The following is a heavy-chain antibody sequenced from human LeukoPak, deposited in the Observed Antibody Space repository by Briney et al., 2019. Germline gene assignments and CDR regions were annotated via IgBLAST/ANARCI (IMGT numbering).Heavy chain of an antibody. D-gene: IGHD1-20*01. Sequence: GGSLRLSCAASGFTFTSYAMTWVRQAPGKGLEWVSSISSSSSYIYYADSVKGRFTISRDNAKNSLYLQMNSLRAEDTAVYYCATLITGDYYGMDVWGQGTTVTVSS. J-gene: IGHJ6*02. V-gene: IGHV3-21*01. CDR2: ISSSSSYI. CDR1: GFTFTSYA. CDR3: ATLITGDYYGMDV.